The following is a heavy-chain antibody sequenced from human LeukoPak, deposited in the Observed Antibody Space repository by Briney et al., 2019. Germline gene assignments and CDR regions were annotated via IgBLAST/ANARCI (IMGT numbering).Heavy chain of an antibody. J-gene: IGHJ5*02. D-gene: IGHD3-22*01. CDR3: ARYYDGSGSPRFDP. CDR1: GDSISSGYY. Sequence: PSETLSLTCTVSGDSISSGYYWGWIRQPPGRWLEWIGSIHHSGSSYYNPSLKSRVTISVDTSKNQFSLKLSSVTAADTAVHYCARYYDGSGSPRFDPWGQGTLVTVSS. V-gene: IGHV4-38-2*02. CDR2: IHHSGSS.